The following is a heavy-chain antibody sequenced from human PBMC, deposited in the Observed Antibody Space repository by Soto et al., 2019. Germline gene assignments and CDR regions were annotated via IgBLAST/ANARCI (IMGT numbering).Heavy chain of an antibody. V-gene: IGHV1-2*04. D-gene: IGHD3-16*01. Sequence: QVQLVQSGAEVKKPGASVKVSCKASGYTFTGYYMHWVRQAPGQGLEWMGWINPNSGGTNYAQKFQGWVTMTRDTSISTAYMELSRLRSDDTAVYYCAREGPGGSPTGLQPFDYWGQGTLVTVSS. CDR1: GYTFTGYY. CDR3: AREGPGGSPTGLQPFDY. CDR2: INPNSGGT. J-gene: IGHJ4*02.